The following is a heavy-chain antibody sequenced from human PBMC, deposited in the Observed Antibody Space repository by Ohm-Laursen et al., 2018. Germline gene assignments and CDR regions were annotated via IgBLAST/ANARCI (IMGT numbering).Heavy chain of an antibody. Sequence: SLRLSCAASGFTVSSNYMSWVRQAPGKGLEWVSVIYSGGRTYYADSVKGRFNISRDNSKNTLYLQMNSLRAEDTAVYYCARDPIAARRGAYYYYGMDVWGQGTTVTVSS. D-gene: IGHD6-6*01. CDR1: GFTVSSNY. CDR3: ARDPIAARRGAYYYYGMDV. V-gene: IGHV3-53*01. CDR2: IYSGGRT. J-gene: IGHJ6*02.